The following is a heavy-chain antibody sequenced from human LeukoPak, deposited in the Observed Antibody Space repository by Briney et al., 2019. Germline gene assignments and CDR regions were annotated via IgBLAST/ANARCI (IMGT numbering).Heavy chain of an antibody. D-gene: IGHD3-10*01. CDR3: ARAFAYGEPVY. J-gene: IGHJ4*02. V-gene: IGHV3-30*04. CDR2: ISDNGSRQ. CDR1: GFTFSRYG. Sequence: GGSLRLSCAASGFTFSRYGMHWVRQAPGNGLEWVAEISDNGSRQYYANSVKGRFTISRDTSKNTLYLQMNSLRADDTAVYYCARAFAYGEPVYWGQGTLVTVS.